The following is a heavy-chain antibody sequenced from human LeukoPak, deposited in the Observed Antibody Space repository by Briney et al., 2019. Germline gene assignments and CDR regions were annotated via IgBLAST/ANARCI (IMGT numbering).Heavy chain of an antibody. J-gene: IGHJ3*02. CDR1: GYSISSGYY. CDR2: LYHSRST. CDR3: ARKGRADIVVVVAATDLAFDI. D-gene: IGHD2-15*01. Sequence: SETLPLTCAVSGYSISSGYYWGWIRQPPGKGLEWIGSLYHSRSTYYNPSLKNQDTIYVDTPKHHFSVKLDSVTAADTAVYYCARKGRADIVVVVAATDLAFDIWGQGTMVTVSS. V-gene: IGHV4-38-2*01.